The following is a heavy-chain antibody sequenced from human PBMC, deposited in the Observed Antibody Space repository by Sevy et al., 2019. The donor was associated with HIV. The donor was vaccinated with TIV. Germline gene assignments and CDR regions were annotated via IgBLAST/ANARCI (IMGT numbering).Heavy chain of an antibody. CDR2: ISSSSYI. CDR3: ASLYCTNGVCFDY. Sequence: GGSLRLSCAASGFTFSSYSMNWVRQAPGKGLEWVSSISSSSYIYYADSVKGRFTISRDNAKNSLYLQMNSLRAEDTAVYYCASLYCTNGVCFDYWGQGTLVTVSS. D-gene: IGHD2-8*01. V-gene: IGHV3-21*01. J-gene: IGHJ4*02. CDR1: GFTFSSYS.